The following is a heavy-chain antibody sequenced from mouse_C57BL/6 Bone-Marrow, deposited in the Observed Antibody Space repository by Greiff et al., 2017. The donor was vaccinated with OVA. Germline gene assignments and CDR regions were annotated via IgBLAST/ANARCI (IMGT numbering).Heavy chain of an antibody. CDR3: ARGAYFYFDY. D-gene: IGHD2-10*01. V-gene: IGHV1-81*01. CDR1: GYTFTSYG. CDR2: IYPRSGNT. Sequence: VQLQQSGAELARPGASVKLSCKASGYTFTSYGISWVKQRTGQGLEWIGEIYPRSGNTYYNEKFKGKAILTADKSSSTAYMELRSLTSEDSAVYFCARGAYFYFDYWGQGTTLTVSS. J-gene: IGHJ2*01.